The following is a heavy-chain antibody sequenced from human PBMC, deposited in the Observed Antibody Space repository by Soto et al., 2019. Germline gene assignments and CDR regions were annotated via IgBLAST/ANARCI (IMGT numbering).Heavy chain of an antibody. J-gene: IGHJ1*01. CDR1: GFTFSSYG. D-gene: IGHD2-15*01. V-gene: IGHV3-30*18. Sequence: QVQLVESGGGVVQPGRSLRLSCAASGFTFSSYGMHWVRQAPGKGLEWVAVISYDGSDKYYADSVKSRFTISRDNSNNTLYLEMDSLRAEDTAVYYGAKGVVVATTSFQHWGQGTLVTVSS. CDR3: AKGVVVATTSFQH. CDR2: ISYDGSDK.